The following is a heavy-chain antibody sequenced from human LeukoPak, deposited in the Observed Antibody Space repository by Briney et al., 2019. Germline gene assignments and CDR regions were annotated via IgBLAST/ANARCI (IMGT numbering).Heavy chain of an antibody. CDR1: GGSISSHY. D-gene: IGHD6-13*01. V-gene: IGHV4-59*11. J-gene: IGHJ4*02. Sequence: SETLSLTCTVSGGSISSHYWSWIRQPPGKGLEWIGYIYYSGSTNYNPSLKSRVTISVDTSKNQFSLKLSSVTAADTAVYYCARVDGYSSSWYVGYWGQGTLVTVSS. CDR3: ARVDGYSSSWYVGY. CDR2: IYYSGST.